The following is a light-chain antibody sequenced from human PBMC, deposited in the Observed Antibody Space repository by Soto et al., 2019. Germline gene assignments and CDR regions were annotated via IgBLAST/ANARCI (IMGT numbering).Light chain of an antibody. V-gene: IGKV3-20*01. J-gene: IGKJ3*01. CDR2: GAS. CDR1: QSVSNNY. CDR3: QQDGSSAFT. Sequence: EIFLTQSPGTLSLAQGERATLSCRASQSVSNNYLAWYQQKPGQAPRLLIYGASNRATGIPNRFSGSGSGTDFTLTISRLEPEDFAVYYCQQDGSSAFTFGPGTKVDIK.